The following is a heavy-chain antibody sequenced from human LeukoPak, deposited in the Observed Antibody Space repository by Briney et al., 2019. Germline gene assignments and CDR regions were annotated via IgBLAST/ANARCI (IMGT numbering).Heavy chain of an antibody. CDR2: ISGSGVNT. Sequence: PGGSLRLSCAASGFTLRSYGMSWVRQAPGKGLEWVSTISGSGVNTDYAGSVKGRFTISSDNSKNTLYLQMNSLRAEDTAVYYCAKAIVVLISGQFWDYWGQGTLVTVSS. V-gene: IGHV3-23*01. CDR3: AKAIVVLISGQFWDY. CDR1: GFTLRSYG. J-gene: IGHJ4*02. D-gene: IGHD3-22*01.